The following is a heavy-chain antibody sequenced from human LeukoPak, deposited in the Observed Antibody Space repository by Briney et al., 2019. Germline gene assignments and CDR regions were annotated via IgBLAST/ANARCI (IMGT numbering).Heavy chain of an antibody. CDR1: GVSISSSSYY. CDR3: ARRGSRDGYNGFDY. CDR2: IYYSGST. J-gene: IGHJ4*02. V-gene: IGHV4-39*01. Sequence: KTSETLSLTCTVSGVSISSSSYYWGWIRQPPGKGLEWIGSIYYSGSTYYNPSLKSRVTISVDTSKNQFSLKLSSVTAADTAVYYCARRGSRDGYNGFDYWGQGTLVTVSS. D-gene: IGHD5-24*01.